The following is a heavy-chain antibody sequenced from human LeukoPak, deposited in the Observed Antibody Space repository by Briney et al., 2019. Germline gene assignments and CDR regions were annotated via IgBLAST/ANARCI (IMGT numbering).Heavy chain of an antibody. CDR2: TFKTGST. J-gene: IGHJ4*02. CDR3: ARGSSDYGDDYFDY. V-gene: IGHV4-61*02. CDR1: DDSLSSGNYY. D-gene: IGHD4-17*01. Sequence: SETLSLTCTVSDDSLSSGNYYWNWIRQPAGKGLEWIGRTFKTGSTNYHPSLKSRVPISVDMSKKQFSLKVTYVTAADTAVYYCARGSSDYGDDYFDYWGQGTLVAVSA.